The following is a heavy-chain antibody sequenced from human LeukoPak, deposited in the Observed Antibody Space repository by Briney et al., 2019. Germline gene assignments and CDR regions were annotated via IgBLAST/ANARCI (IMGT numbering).Heavy chain of an antibody. J-gene: IGHJ3*02. CDR3: AKDRGYSGYSDAFDI. CDR1: GFTFSDYY. D-gene: IGHD5-12*01. Sequence: GGSLRLSCAASGFTFSDYYMSWIRQAPGKGLEWVSYISSSSSYTNYADSVKGRFTISRDKSKNTVYLQMNSLRGEDTAVYYCAKDRGYSGYSDAFDIWGQGTMVTVSS. CDR2: ISSSSSYT. V-gene: IGHV3-11*05.